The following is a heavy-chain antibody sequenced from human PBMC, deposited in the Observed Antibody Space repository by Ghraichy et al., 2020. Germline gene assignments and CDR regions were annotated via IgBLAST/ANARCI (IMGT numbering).Heavy chain of an antibody. V-gene: IGHV3-21*01. J-gene: IGHJ4*01. Sequence: GGSLRLSLEHSRSEEHTSELQSGIRTSYAGLDWNSSISSRSSYIYYADSVKGRFTISRDNAKNSLFLQMNSLRAEDTAVYYCARDVVGKREATSLDYWG. CDR3: ARDVVGKREATSLDY. D-gene: IGHD2-15*01. CDR1: RSEEHTSE. CDR2: ISSRSSYI.